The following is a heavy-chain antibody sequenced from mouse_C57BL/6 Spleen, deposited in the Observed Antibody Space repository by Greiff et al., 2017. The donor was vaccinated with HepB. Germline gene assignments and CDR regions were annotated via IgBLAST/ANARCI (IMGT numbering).Heavy chain of an antibody. J-gene: IGHJ2*01. V-gene: IGHV5-17*01. CDR2: ISSGSSTI. CDR1: GFTFSDYG. D-gene: IGHD2-5*01. CDR3: ARISNYVCFDY. Sequence: EVKLVESGGGLVKPGGSLKLSCAASGFTFSDYGMHWVRQAPEKGLEWVAYISSGSSTIYYADTVKGRFTISRDNAKNTMFLQMTSLRSEDTAMYYCARISNYVCFDYWGQGTTLTVSS.